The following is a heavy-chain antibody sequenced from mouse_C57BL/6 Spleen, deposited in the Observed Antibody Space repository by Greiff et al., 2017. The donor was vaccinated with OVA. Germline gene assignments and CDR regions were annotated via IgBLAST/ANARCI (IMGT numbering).Heavy chain of an antibody. CDR2: IYPSDSET. D-gene: IGHD2-4*01. CDR1: GYTFTSYW. V-gene: IGHV1-61*01. J-gene: IGHJ3*01. Sequence: QVQLQQPGAELVRPGSSVKLSCKASGYTFTSYWMDWVKQRPGQGLEWIGNIYPSDSETHYNQKFKDKATLTVDKSSSTAYMQLSSLTSEDSAVYYCASGEGYDYDGFAYWGQGTLVTVSA. CDR3: ASGEGYDYDGFAY.